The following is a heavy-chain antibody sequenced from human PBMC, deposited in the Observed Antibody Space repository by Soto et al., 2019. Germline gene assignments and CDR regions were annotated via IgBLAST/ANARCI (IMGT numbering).Heavy chain of an antibody. Sequence: SETLSLTCTVSGGSISSYYWSWIRQPPGKGLEWIGYIYYSGSTNYNPSLKSRVTISVDTSKNQFSLKLSSVTAADTAVYYCARWIRMAGGATLGDMVDIWGQGTMVTVSS. CDR3: ARWIRMAGGATLGDMVDI. CDR2: IYYSGST. J-gene: IGHJ3*02. CDR1: GGSISSYY. V-gene: IGHV4-59*08. D-gene: IGHD3-16*01.